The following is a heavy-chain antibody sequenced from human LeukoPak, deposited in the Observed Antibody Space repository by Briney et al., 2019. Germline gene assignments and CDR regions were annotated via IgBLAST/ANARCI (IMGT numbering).Heavy chain of an antibody. Sequence: ASVKVSCKASGYTFTSYDINWVRQATGQGLEWMGWMNPNSGNTGYAQKFQGRVTMTRNTSISTAYMELSSLRSEDTAVYYCARVSTYYYDSSGYYRFDYWGQGTLVTVSS. D-gene: IGHD3-22*01. J-gene: IGHJ4*02. CDR2: MNPNSGNT. CDR3: ARVSTYYYDSSGYYRFDY. CDR1: GYTFTSYD. V-gene: IGHV1-8*01.